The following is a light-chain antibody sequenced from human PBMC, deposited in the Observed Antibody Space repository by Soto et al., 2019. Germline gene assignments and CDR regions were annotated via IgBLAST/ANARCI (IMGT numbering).Light chain of an antibody. V-gene: IGKV3-15*01. J-gene: IGKJ1*01. Sequence: EVMMTQSPGTLSVSPGERATLSCSASQSVSSSLAWYQQKPGQAPRLLIYDASTRATGTPARSSGSGSGSEITLTISSLQSEDFAVYYCQKYNNWPPPLTFSQGTEVEIK. CDR3: QKYNNWPPPLT. CDR2: DAS. CDR1: QSVSSS.